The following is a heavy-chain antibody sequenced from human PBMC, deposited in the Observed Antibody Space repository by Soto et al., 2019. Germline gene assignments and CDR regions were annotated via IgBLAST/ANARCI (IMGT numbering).Heavy chain of an antibody. J-gene: IGHJ5*02. CDR3: ARVIWSGHLTSDL. Sequence: EVQVVESGGGLVQPGGSLRLSCAASGFTFSSNSMNWVRQAPGKGLEWISYISSSSSTIYADSVKGRFTISRDNAKSSLYLQMTSLRDVDTAVYYCARVIWSGHLTSDLWGQGTLVTVSS. D-gene: IGHD3-3*01. V-gene: IGHV3-48*02. CDR1: GFTFSSNS. CDR2: ISSSSSTI.